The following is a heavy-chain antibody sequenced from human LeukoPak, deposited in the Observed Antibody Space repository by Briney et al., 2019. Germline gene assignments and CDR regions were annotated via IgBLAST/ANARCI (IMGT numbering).Heavy chain of an antibody. J-gene: IGHJ4*02. CDR3: AAKGNGYTGIYVFAH. Sequence: GGSLRLSCEASGFSVSSNYMSWVLQAPGKGLEWVSVFYASGSTYYTDSVKGRFTISRDISKNSLHLQMNSLRPEDTAVYYCAAKGNGYTGIYVFAHWGQGTLVTVSS. V-gene: IGHV3-66*01. CDR2: FYASGST. D-gene: IGHD5-12*01. CDR1: GFSVSSNY.